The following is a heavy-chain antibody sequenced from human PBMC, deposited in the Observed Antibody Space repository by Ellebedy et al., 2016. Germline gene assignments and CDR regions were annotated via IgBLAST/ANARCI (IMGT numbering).Heavy chain of an antibody. CDR3: AKQSVVGPSSCFDY. Sequence: GESLKISCAASGFTFSSYAMSWVRQAPGKGLEWVSTVSVSGGRTFYADSVKGRFTISRDNSKNTLYLQINSLRANDTAVYYCAKQSVVGPSSCFDYWGQGALVTVSS. CDR1: GFTFSSYA. D-gene: IGHD6-19*01. V-gene: IGHV3-23*01. J-gene: IGHJ4*02. CDR2: VSVSGGRT.